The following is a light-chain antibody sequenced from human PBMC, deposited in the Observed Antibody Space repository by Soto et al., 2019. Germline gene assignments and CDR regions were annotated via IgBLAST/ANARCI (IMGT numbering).Light chain of an antibody. J-gene: IGKJ2*01. CDR1: HSISVW. CDR3: QQYYTYPYT. CDR2: QAS. Sequence: DIQMTQSPSTLSSSVGDRVTITCRASHSISVWLAWYQQKPGKAPKLLIYQASTLESVVPSRFSGRGSGTDFILPISSLQPDDFATYYCQQYYTYPYTFGQGTKLEIK. V-gene: IGKV1-5*03.